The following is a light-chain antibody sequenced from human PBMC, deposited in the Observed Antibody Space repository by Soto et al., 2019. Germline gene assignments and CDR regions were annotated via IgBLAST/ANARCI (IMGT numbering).Light chain of an antibody. V-gene: IGKV3-15*01. Sequence: EVVMTQSPATLSVSPGEGVTLSCRASQGIGDTLALYQHKTGQTPRLLIYDTSTRATGVPDSFRGSRSGPELTLSISRLQSEDFVLFYCHPYNSWALTFGGGTKVESK. J-gene: IGKJ4*01. CDR2: DTS. CDR1: QGIGDT. CDR3: HPYNSWALT.